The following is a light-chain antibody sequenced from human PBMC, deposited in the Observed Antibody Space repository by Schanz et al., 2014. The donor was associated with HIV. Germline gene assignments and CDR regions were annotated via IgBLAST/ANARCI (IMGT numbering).Light chain of an antibody. J-gene: IGKJ1*01. CDR1: QSVSSN. CDR2: DAS. CDR3: QQYGSSPT. Sequence: EIVMTQSPATLSVSPGERATLSCRASQSVSSNLAWYQQKPGQAPRLLIFDASIRTTGIPDRFSGSGSSTDFTLTISRLEPEDSAVYYCQQYGSSPTFGQGTRVEIK. V-gene: IGKV3-20*01.